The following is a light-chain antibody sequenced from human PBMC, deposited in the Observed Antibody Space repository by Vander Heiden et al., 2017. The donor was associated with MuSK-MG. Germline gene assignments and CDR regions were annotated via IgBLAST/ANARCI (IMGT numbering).Light chain of an antibody. CDR1: QTISIY. J-gene: IGKJ4*01. CDR2: GAS. V-gene: IGKV1-39*01. CDR3: QQSYTTPPLT. Sequence: DIQLTQSPSSLSSSVGDRVTITCRASQTISIYLNWYQQKPGRAPKRLIYGASSLQSGVPSRFSGSGSGTDFTLTISRLQPEDFASYYCQQSYTTPPLTFGGGTKVEIK.